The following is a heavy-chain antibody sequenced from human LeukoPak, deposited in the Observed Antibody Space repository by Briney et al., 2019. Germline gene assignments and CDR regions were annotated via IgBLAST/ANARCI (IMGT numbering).Heavy chain of an antibody. D-gene: IGHD2-15*01. CDR3: ARHPYCSGGSCYPTI. CDR1: GYSFTSYW. J-gene: IGHJ3*02. Sequence: GESLKISCKGSGYSFTSYWIGCVRQMPGKGLEWMGIIYPGDSDTRYSPSFQGQVTISADKSISTAYLQWSSLKASDTAMYYCARHPYCSGGSCYPTIWGQGTMVTVSS. V-gene: IGHV5-51*01. CDR2: IYPGDSDT.